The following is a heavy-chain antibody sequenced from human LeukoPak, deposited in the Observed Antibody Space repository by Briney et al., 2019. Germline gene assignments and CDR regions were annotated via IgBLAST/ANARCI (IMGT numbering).Heavy chain of an antibody. D-gene: IGHD3-22*01. J-gene: IGHJ4*02. Sequence: SSQTLSLTCTVSGGSISSGGYYWSWIRQHPGKGLEWIGSIYYSGSTYYNPSLKSRVTISVDTSKNQFSLKLSSVTAADTAVYYCARVSPRRYDSPGFDYWGQGTLVTVSS. CDR3: ARVSPRRYDSPGFDY. CDR2: IYYSGST. V-gene: IGHV4-31*03. CDR1: GGSISSGGYY.